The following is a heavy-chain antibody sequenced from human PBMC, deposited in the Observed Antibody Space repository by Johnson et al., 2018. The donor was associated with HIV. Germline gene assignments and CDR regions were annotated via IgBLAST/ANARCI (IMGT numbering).Heavy chain of an antibody. V-gene: IGHV3-30-3*01. J-gene: IGHJ3*02. D-gene: IGHD1-1*01. Sequence: QVQLVESGGGLVQPGRSLRLSCAVSGFTVNGNYMSWVRQAPGKGLEWVAVISYDGSNKYYADSVKGRFTISRDNSKNTLYLQMSSLRAEDTAVYYCARGGIIHDAFDIWGQGTMVTVSS. CDR2: ISYDGSNK. CDR1: GFTVNGNY. CDR3: ARGGIIHDAFDI.